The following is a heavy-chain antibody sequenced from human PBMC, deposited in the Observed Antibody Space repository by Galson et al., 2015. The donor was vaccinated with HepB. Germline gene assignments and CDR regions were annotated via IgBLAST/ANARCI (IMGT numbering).Heavy chain of an antibody. J-gene: IGHJ4*02. CDR2: IRSNTYGGTT. V-gene: IGHV3-49*03. CDR1: RLSFGDYA. CDR3: TSGNFDGPFDY. D-gene: IGHD1-7*01. Sequence: SLRLSCAVSRLSFGDYAMSWFRRAPGKGLEWVGFIRSNTYGGTTKCAASLKGRFSISRDDSKSIAYLQMNSLKTEDTAVYFCTSGNFDGPFDYWGQGTRVTVSS.